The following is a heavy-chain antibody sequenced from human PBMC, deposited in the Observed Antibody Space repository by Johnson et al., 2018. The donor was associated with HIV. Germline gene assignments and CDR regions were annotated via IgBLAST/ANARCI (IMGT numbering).Heavy chain of an antibody. V-gene: IGHV3-15*01. CDR1: GFTFSYAW. J-gene: IGHJ3*02. Sequence: MLLVESGGGVVQPGRSLRLSCAASGFTFSYAWMSWVRQAPGKGLEWIGRIKSKTDGVTTDYGAPVKGRFTMSRDDSKTTLYLQMNSLKTEDTAVYYCTTISQWLVPGTFDIWGQGTMVTVSS. D-gene: IGHD6-19*01. CDR3: TTISQWLVPGTFDI. CDR2: IKSKTDGVTT.